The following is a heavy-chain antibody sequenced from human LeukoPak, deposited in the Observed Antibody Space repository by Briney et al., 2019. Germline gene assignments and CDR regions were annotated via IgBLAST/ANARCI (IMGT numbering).Heavy chain of an antibody. CDR2: MNPNSGNT. V-gene: IGHV1-8*01. Sequence: GASVKVSCKASGYTFTSYDINWVRQATGQGLEWMGWMNPNSGNTGYAQKFQGRVTMTRNTSISTAYMELSSLRSEDTAVYYCARGGPVFYDSSGWRWGQGTLVTVSS. D-gene: IGHD3-22*01. CDR3: ARGGPVFYDSSGWR. CDR1: GYTFTSYD. J-gene: IGHJ4*02.